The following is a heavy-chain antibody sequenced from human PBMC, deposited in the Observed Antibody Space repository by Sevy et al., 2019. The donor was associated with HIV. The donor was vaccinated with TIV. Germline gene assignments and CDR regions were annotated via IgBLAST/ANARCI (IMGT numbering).Heavy chain of an antibody. D-gene: IGHD3-9*01. J-gene: IGHJ6*02. CDR1: GFIFNSQD. Sequence: GGSLRLSCLASGFIFNSQDMHWVRQTPGKGLEWVAFIRYDGNDKYYVDSVKGRFTISRDNSKNTLYLQMNSLRARDSGIDYCAKEGYYDILTGHHDGGMDVWGQGTTVTVSS. V-gene: IGHV3-30*02. CDR3: AKEGYYDILTGHHDGGMDV. CDR2: IRYDGNDK.